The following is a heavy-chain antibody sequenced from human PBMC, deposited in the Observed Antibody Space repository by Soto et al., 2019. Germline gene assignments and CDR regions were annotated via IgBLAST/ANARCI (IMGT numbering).Heavy chain of an antibody. CDR2: IYSGGST. CDR1: GFTVSSYY. Sequence: GGSLRLSCAASGFTVSSYYMNWVRQAPGKGLEWVSLIYSGGSTYYAASVKGRFTISRDNSKNTLYLQMNSLRAEDTAVYYCAKGVIAAAGTWSGSCYYGMDVWGQGTTVTVSS. V-gene: IGHV3-53*01. D-gene: IGHD6-13*01. CDR3: AKGVIAAAGTWSGSCYYGMDV. J-gene: IGHJ6*02.